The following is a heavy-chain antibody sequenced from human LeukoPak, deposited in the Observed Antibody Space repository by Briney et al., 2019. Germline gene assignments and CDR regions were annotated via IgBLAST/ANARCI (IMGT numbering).Heavy chain of an antibody. J-gene: IGHJ4*02. CDR1: GFTFSDHY. D-gene: IGHD3-10*01. V-gene: IGHV3-72*01. Sequence: GGSLRLSCAASGFTFSDHYMDWVRQAPGKGLEWVGRTRNKANSYTTEYAASVKGRFTISRDDSKNSLYLQMNSLKTEDTAVYYCARVRYYGSGSYYFDYWGQGTLVTVSS. CDR3: ARVRYYGSGSYYFDY. CDR2: TRNKANSYTT.